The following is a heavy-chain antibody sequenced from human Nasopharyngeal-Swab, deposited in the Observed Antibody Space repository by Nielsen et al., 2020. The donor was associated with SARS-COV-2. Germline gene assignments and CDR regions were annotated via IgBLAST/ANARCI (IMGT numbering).Heavy chain of an antibody. J-gene: IGHJ5*01. Sequence: GSGFHFSNFWMTWVRQAPGKGLEWVANIKQDGSEQKYVDSVKGRFTISRDNAKNSLFLQMNSLRGDDTAIYYCARGGSWFDSWGPGTLVTVSS. CDR2: IKQDGSEQ. CDR3: ARGGSWFDS. V-gene: IGHV3-7*03. CDR1: GFHFSNFW. D-gene: IGHD1-26*01.